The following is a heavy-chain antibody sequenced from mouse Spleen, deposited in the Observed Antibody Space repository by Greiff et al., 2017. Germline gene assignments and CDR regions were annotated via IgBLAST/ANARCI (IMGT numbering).Heavy chain of an antibody. CDR3: ARGSYYGNYYWYFDV. J-gene: IGHJ1*01. V-gene: IGHV2-4*02. CDR1: GFSLTSYG. D-gene: IGHD2-10*01. Sequence: VQLQQSGPGLVQPSQSLSITCTVSGFSLTSYGVHWVRQPPGKGLEWLGVIWSGGSTDYNAAFISRLSISKDNSKSQVFFKMNSLQADDTAIYYCARGSYYGNYYWYFDVWGAGTTVTVSS. CDR2: IWSGGST.